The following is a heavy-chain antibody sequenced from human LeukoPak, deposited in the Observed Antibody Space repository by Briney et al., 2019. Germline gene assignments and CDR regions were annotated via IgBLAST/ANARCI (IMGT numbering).Heavy chain of an antibody. CDR3: ARASIRPFDY. J-gene: IGHJ4*02. CDR2: LYSGGST. Sequence: PGGSLRLSCAASGLTVSGNYMSWVRQAPGKGLEWFSLLYSGGSTYYADSVKGRFSISRDNSKNTLYLQMNSLRAEDTAVYYCARASIRPFDYWGQGTLVTVSS. V-gene: IGHV3-66*01. D-gene: IGHD2-2*01. CDR1: GLTVSGNY.